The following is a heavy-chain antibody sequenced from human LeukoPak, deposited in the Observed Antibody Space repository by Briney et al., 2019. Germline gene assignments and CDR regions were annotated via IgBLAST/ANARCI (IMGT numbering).Heavy chain of an antibody. V-gene: IGHV1-69*01. D-gene: IGHD5-12*01. CDR1: GGTFSSYA. Sequence: SVKVSCKASGGTFSSYAISWVRQAPGQGLEWMGGIIPIFGTANYAQKFQGRVTITADESTSTAYMELRSLRSDDTAVYYCARDTYIVATIGDYWGQGTLVTVSS. CDR3: ARDTYIVATIGDY. J-gene: IGHJ4*02. CDR2: IIPIFGTA.